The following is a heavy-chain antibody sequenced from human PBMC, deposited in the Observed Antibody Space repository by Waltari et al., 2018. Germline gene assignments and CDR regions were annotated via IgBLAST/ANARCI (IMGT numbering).Heavy chain of an antibody. CDR1: TCTFMYSA. D-gene: IGHD1-1*01. J-gene: IGHJ4*02. CDR2: ISADGSST. CDR3: VKERGLQRFFDS. Sequence: EVQLVESGGGLVQPGGSLRLSCSASTCTFMYSAMHWVRQAAGKGLEYVSSISADGSSTYYADSVKGRFTISRDNSKDTLYLHMSSLRREDTAVYYCVKERGLQRFFDSWGQGTLVTVSS. V-gene: IGHV3-64D*06.